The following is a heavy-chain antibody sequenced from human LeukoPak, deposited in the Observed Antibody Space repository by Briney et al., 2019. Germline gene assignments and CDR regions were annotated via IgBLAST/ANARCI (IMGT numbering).Heavy chain of an antibody. CDR1: GGSFSGYY. V-gene: IGHV4-34*01. Sequence: ASETLSLTCAVYGGSFSGYYWSWIRQPPGKGLEWIGEINHSGSTNYNPSLKSRVTISVDTSKNQFSLKLSSVTAADTAVYYCARGQGGYSYGIWGQGTLVTVSS. D-gene: IGHD5-18*01. CDR3: ARGQGGYSYGI. J-gene: IGHJ4*02. CDR2: INHSGST.